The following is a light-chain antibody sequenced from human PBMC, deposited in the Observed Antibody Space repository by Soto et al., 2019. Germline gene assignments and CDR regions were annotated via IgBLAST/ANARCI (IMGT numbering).Light chain of an antibody. Sequence: EVVLTQYPASLSLSPGERATLSCRASQSVGAQFAWYQQKPGQSPRLLIYGASNRTSGISARFSGSGSGTDFTLPTPSLEPEDSAVYYCQQRNDWRSFGGGTRVEIK. CDR1: QSVGAQ. J-gene: IGKJ4*01. V-gene: IGKV3-11*01. CDR3: QQRNDWRS. CDR2: GAS.